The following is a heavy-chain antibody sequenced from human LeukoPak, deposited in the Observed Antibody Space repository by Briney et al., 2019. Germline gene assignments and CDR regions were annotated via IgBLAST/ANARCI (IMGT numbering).Heavy chain of an antibody. D-gene: IGHD5-24*01. CDR2: IKQDGSEK. J-gene: IGHJ4*02. CDR1: GFTFSSYW. CDR3: ARDEEDGYNVNRLDY. V-gene: IGHV3-7*01. Sequence: GGSLRLSCAASGFTFSSYWMNWVRQAPGKGLEWVANIKQDGSEKYYVDSVKGRFTISRDNSKNTLYLQMNSLRAEDTAVYYCARDEEDGYNVNRLDYWGQGTLVTVSS.